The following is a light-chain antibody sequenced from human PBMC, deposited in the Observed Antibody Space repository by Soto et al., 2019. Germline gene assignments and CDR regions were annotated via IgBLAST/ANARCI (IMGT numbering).Light chain of an antibody. J-gene: IGKJ1*01. CDR2: WAS. CDR3: QQYYRTPLT. V-gene: IGKV4-1*01. Sequence: DIVMTQSPDSLAVSLGERATFNCKSSQSVLYSPNNKNYLAWYQQKPGQPPKLLIYWASTRESGVPDRFSGSGSGTDFPLTISSLQAEDVAVYYCQQYYRTPLTFGQGTKVEI. CDR1: QSVLYSPNNKNY.